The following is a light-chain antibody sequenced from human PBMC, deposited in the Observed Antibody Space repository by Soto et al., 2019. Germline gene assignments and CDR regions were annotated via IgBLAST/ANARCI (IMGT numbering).Light chain of an antibody. CDR1: QNIDTY. Sequence: EIVLTQSPATLSLSPGERATLSCRASQNIDTYLDWYQQKPGQAPRLLIYGASSRATGIPDRFSGSGSGTDFTLTISRLEPEDFAVYFCQQYGSSPLTFGGGTKVDIK. V-gene: IGKV3-20*01. CDR2: GAS. J-gene: IGKJ4*01. CDR3: QQYGSSPLT.